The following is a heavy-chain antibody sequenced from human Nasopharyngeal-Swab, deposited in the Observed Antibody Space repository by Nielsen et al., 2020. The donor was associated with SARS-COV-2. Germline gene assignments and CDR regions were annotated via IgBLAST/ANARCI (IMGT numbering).Heavy chain of an antibody. V-gene: IGHV3-21*01. J-gene: IGHJ4*02. CDR2: ISSSSSYI. Sequence: ESLKISCAASGFTFSSYSMNWVRQAPGKGLEWVSSISSSSSYIYYADSVKGRFTISRDNAKNSLYLQMNSLRAEDTAVYYCARDPGRWVRGVYYWGQGTLVTVSS. CDR3: ARDPGRWVRGVYY. CDR1: GFTFSSYS. D-gene: IGHD3-10*01.